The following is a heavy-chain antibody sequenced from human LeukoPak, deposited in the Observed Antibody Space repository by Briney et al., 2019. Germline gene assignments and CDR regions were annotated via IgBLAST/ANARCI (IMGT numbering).Heavy chain of an antibody. CDR3: ARDQGSYNWNDKAVDY. Sequence: ASVKVSCKASGYTFTSYGISWVRQAPGQGLEWMGWISAYNGNTNYAQKLQGRVTMTTDTSTSTAYMELRSLRSDDTAVYYCARDQGSYNWNDKAVDYWGQGTLVTVSS. CDR2: ISAYNGNT. D-gene: IGHD1-20*01. V-gene: IGHV1-18*01. CDR1: GYTFTSYG. J-gene: IGHJ4*02.